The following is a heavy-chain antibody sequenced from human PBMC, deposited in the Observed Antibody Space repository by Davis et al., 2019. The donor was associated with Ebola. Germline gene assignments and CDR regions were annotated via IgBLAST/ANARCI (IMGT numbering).Heavy chain of an antibody. V-gene: IGHV4-34*01. D-gene: IGHD3-22*01. CDR3: ARVPNYYDSSGYYYDY. Sequence: GSLRLSCAVYGGSFSGYHWSWIRQPPGKGLEWIGEINHSGSTNYNPSLKSRVTISVDTSKNQFSLKLSSVTAADTAVYYCARVPNYYDSSGYYYDYWGQGTLVTVSS. J-gene: IGHJ4*02. CDR2: INHSGST. CDR1: GGSFSGYH.